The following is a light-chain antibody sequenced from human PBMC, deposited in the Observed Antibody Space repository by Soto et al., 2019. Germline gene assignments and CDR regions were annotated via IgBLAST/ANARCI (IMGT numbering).Light chain of an antibody. V-gene: IGKV1-5*03. CDR3: QQYNSYSGT. Sequence: DIQMTQSPSTLSASVGDRVTITCRASQSISSWLAWYQQKPGKAPKVLIYKASSLESGVPSRFSRSGSGTEFTLTISSLQPDDFATYYCQQYNSYSGTFGQGTKVEIK. J-gene: IGKJ2*01. CDR2: KAS. CDR1: QSISSW.